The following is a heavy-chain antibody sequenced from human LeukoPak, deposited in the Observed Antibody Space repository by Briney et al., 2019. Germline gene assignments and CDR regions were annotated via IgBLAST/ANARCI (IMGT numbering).Heavy chain of an antibody. CDR2: ISPSGDIT. V-gene: IGHV3-23*01. J-gene: IGHJ4*02. D-gene: IGHD3-10*01. CDR1: GFTFSSYV. Sequence: PGGSLRLSCAASGFTFSSYVMSWVRQAPGKGLEWVSGISPSGDITYYADSVKGRFTISRDNSKNTVYLQVISLTAEDTAVYYCAKDDAWLRFGEWSQGTLVTVSS. CDR3: AKDDAWLRFGE.